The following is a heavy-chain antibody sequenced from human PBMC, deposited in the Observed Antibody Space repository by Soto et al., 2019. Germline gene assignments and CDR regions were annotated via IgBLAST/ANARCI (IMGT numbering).Heavy chain of an antibody. J-gene: IGHJ4*02. CDR1: GGTFSSYT. CDR2: IIPILGIA. CDR3: ARDIVRDRLDY. D-gene: IGHD1-26*01. V-gene: IGHV1-69*08. Sequence: QVQLVQSGAEVKKPGSSVKVSCKASGGTFSSYTISWVRQAPGQGLEWMGRIIPILGIANYAQKFQGRVTITADKSTSTVYMELSSLRSEDTAVYYCARDIVRDRLDYWGQGTLVTVSS.